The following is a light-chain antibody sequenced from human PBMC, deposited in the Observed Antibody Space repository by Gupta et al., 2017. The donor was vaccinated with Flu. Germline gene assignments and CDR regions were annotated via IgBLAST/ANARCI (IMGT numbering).Light chain of an antibody. CDR2: TNN. Sequence: QSVLTQPPPVSGAPGQGVTISCTGSGSNFGAGFDVHWYRQVPGTAPKLLLYTNNNRHSGVPGRFSGSRSGTAASLSITGLQADDEATYYCQSYDSRLSAWVFGGGTKLTVL. J-gene: IGLJ3*02. V-gene: IGLV1-40*01. CDR1: GSNFGAGFD. CDR3: QSYDSRLSAWV.